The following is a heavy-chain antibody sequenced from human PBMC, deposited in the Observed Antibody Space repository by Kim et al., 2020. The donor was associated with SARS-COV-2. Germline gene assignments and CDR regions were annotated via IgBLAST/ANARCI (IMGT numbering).Heavy chain of an antibody. J-gene: IGHJ6*02. V-gene: IGHV3-9*01. D-gene: IGHD3-10*01. Sequence: VKGRFPISRDNAKNSLYLQMNSLRAEDTALYYCAKDGDGSGSYSYYGMDVWGQGTTVTVSS. CDR3: AKDGDGSGSYSYYGMDV.